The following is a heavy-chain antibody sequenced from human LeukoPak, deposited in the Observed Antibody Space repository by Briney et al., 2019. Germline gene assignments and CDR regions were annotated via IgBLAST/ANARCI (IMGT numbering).Heavy chain of an antibody. D-gene: IGHD5-12*01. CDR2: FSRDGSNG. CDR3: ATGKLGASGYDFMLPF. J-gene: IGHJ4*02. Sequence: GRSRRLSCALSGLTLTNSAMHWVRQAASKWLEWVAVFSRDGSNGNYTDSVKGRFTISRDNSKNTLYLQMNSLRIEDTAKYYCATGKLGASGYDFMLPFWGQGTLVSVSS. V-gene: IGHV3-30*10. CDR1: GLTLTNSA.